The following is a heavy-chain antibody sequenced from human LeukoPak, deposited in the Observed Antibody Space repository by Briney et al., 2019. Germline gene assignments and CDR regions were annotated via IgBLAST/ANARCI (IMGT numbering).Heavy chain of an antibody. CDR2: ISAYNGNT. Sequence: GASVKVSCKASGYTFTSYSISWVRQAPGQGLEWMGWISAYNGNTNYAQKLQGRVTMTTDTSTSTAYMELRSLRSDDTAVYYCARGGYSSGWLNYYYYYMDVWGKGTTVTISS. V-gene: IGHV1-18*01. CDR3: ARGGYSSGWLNYYYYYMDV. CDR1: GYTFTSYS. D-gene: IGHD6-19*01. J-gene: IGHJ6*03.